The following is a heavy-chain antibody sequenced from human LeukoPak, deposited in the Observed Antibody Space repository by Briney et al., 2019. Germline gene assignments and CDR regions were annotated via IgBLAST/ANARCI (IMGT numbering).Heavy chain of an antibody. CDR1: GFTFSSYG. CDR3: AKDWVWFGEPSWFDP. D-gene: IGHD3-10*01. V-gene: IGHV3-30*02. CDR2: IRYDGSNK. J-gene: IGHJ5*02. Sequence: GGSLRLSCAASGFTFSSYGMHWVRQAPGKGLEWVAFIRYDGSNKYYADSVKGRFTISRDNSKNTLYLQMNSLRAEDTAVYYCAKDWVWFGEPSWFDPWGQGTLVTVSS.